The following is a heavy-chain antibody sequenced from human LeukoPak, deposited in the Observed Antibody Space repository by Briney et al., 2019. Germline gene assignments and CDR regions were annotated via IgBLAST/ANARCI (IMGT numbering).Heavy chain of an antibody. CDR3: AKAIGSSDWYGDFHY. J-gene: IGHJ4*02. CDR2: ISGSGGST. D-gene: IGHD6-19*01. V-gene: IGHV3-23*01. Sequence: PGGSLRLCCAASGFTFRSYAMSWVRQAPGKGLEWVSAISGSGGSTYYADSVKGRFTISRDNSKSTLFLQVNSLRAEDTAVYYCAKAIGSSDWYGDFHYWGQGTLVTVSS. CDR1: GFTFRSYA.